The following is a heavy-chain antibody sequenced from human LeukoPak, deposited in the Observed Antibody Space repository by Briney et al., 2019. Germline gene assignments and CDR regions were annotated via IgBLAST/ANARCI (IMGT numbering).Heavy chain of an antibody. CDR2: IYYSGST. V-gene: IGHV4-59*08. Sequence: SETLSLTCTVSGGSISSYYWSWIRQPPGKGLEWIGYIYYSGSTNYNPSLKSRVTISVDTSKNQFSLKLSSVTAADTAVYYCARQFNGGTQFDYWGQGTLVTVSS. CDR3: ARQFNGGTQFDY. CDR1: GGSISSYY. J-gene: IGHJ4*02. D-gene: IGHD3-16*01.